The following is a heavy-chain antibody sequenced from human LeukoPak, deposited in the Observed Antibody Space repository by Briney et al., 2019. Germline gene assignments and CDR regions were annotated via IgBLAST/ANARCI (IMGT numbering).Heavy chain of an antibody. D-gene: IGHD4/OR15-4a*01. CDR3: AREAVEYGHYYYMDV. Sequence: PGGSLRLSCAASGFTFSDYYMSWIRQAPGKGLEWVSYISSSGSTIYYADSVKGRFTISRDNAKNSLYLQMNSLRAEDTAVYYCAREAVEYGHYYYMDVWGKGTTVTISS. CDR2: ISSSGSTI. J-gene: IGHJ6*03. CDR1: GFTFSDYY. V-gene: IGHV3-11*01.